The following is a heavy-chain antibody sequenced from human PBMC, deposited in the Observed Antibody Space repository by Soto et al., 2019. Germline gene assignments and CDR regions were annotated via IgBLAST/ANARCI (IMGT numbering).Heavy chain of an antibody. CDR3: ARRLQSYDFWSGYSFDY. CDR2: ISSSSSYI. Sequence: EVQLVESGGGLVKPGGSLRLSCAASGFTFSSYSMNWVRQAPGKGLEGVSSISSSSSYIYYADSVKGRFTISRDNAKNSLYLQMNSLRAEDTAVYYCARRLQSYDFWSGYSFDYWGQGTLVTVSS. J-gene: IGHJ4*02. D-gene: IGHD3-3*01. CDR1: GFTFSSYS. V-gene: IGHV3-21*01.